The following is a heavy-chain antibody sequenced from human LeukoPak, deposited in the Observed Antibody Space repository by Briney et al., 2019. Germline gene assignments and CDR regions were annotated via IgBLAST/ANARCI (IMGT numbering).Heavy chain of an antibody. J-gene: IGHJ5*02. D-gene: IGHD6-13*01. V-gene: IGHV3-33*01. CDR3: VRGVGVSRFNYFDP. CDR2: IWYDASNK. Sequence: HPGRSLTLSCAASGFTFGSFGMHWVRQALGKGLEWVAVIWYDASNKYYADSVKGRFTISRDNSKNTLFLQMNSLRDDDTAVYYCVRGVGVSRFNYFDPWGQGTLVIVSS. CDR1: GFTFGSFG.